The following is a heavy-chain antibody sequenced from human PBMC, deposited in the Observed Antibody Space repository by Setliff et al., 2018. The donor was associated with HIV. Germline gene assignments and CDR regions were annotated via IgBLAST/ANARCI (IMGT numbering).Heavy chain of an antibody. V-gene: IGHV4-4*09. CDR3: ARHGTCNSQRFHFDY. CDR1: AVSIGGYS. CDR2: IYSTDTT. Sequence: PSETLSLTCTVSAVSIGGYSWSWIRQSPGKGLEWIGTIYSTDTTNHNPSLESRVTISVDKSKNQFSLKLNSVTAADTAVYYCARHGTCNSQRFHFDYWGQGTPVTVSS. J-gene: IGHJ4*02. D-gene: IGHD4-4*01.